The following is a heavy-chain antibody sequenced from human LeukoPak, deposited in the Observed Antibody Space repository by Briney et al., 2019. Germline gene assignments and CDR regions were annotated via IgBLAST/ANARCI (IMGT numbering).Heavy chain of an antibody. J-gene: IGHJ4*02. CDR3: ACFQKWVREGKQLDFDY. CDR2: IYYSGST. CDR1: GGSISSSSYY. D-gene: IGHD5-24*01. Sequence: PSETLSLTCTVSGGSISSSSYYWGWIRQPPGKGLEWIGSIYYSGSTYYNPSLKSRVTISVDTSKNQFSLKLSSVTAADTAVYYCACFQKWVREGKQLDFDYWGQGTLVTVSS. V-gene: IGHV4-39*07.